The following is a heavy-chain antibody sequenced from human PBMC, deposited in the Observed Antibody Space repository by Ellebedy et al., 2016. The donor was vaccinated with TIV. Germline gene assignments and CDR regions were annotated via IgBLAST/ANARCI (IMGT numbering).Heavy chain of an antibody. V-gene: IGHV3-23*01. CDR1: GFAFSTYP. CDR3: AKHALAAGDRNWFDP. D-gene: IGHD6-13*01. J-gene: IGHJ5*02. Sequence: GESLKISCAASGFAFSTYPMSWVRQAPGKGLEWVSSISGGGSSTHYADSVKGRFTISRDNSKNTLYLQMNSLRAEDTAVYYCAKHALAAGDRNWFDPWGQGTLVTVSS. CDR2: ISGGGSST.